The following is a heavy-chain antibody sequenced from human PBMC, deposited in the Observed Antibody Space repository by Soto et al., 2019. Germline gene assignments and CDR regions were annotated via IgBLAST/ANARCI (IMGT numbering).Heavy chain of an antibody. J-gene: IGHJ2*01. CDR2: INLSGNT. CDR3: ARERDFSGRYGVWYFDL. D-gene: IGHD4-4*01. CDR1: GDSVGGYY. Sequence: QVRPQESGPGLVKPSDTMSLTCTVSGDSVGGYYWSWIRQPAGKRLEWIGRINLSGNTNINPSLESRVTISADASRNQFYLRLKSLTAADSAVYFCARERDFSGRYGVWYFDLWGRGTLVTVSS. V-gene: IGHV4-4*07.